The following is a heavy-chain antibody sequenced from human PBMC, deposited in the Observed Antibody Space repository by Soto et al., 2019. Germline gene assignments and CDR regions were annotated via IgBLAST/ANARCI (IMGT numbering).Heavy chain of an antibody. CDR2: ISSNGVGT. CDR3: ARRARPDFYSMDV. D-gene: IGHD6-6*01. V-gene: IGHV3-64*01. J-gene: IGHJ6*03. CDR1: GFTLSGYA. Sequence: GGSLRLSCAASGFTLSGYAMDWVRQAPGKGLEYVSGISSNGVGTYYANSVQGRFTISRDNSKNTVYLQMGSLRPEDMAVYYCARRARPDFYSMDVWGKGTSVTLAS.